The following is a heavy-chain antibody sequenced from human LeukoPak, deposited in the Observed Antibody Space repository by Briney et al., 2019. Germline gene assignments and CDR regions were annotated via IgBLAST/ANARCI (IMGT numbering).Heavy chain of an antibody. V-gene: IGHV4-4*07. CDR2: IYTSGST. CDR1: GGSISSYY. Sequence: PPETLSLTCTVSGGSISSYYWSWIRQPAGKGLEWIGRIYTSGSTNYNPSLKSRVTMSVDTSKNQFSLKLSSVTAADTAVYYCARGKSYYYGSGSYYFDYWGQGTLVTVSS. J-gene: IGHJ4*02. D-gene: IGHD3-10*01. CDR3: ARGKSYYYGSGSYYFDY.